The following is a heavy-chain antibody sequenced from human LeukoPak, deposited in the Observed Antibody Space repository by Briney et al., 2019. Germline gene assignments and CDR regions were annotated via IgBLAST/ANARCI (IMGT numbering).Heavy chain of an antibody. D-gene: IGHD2-15*01. CDR1: GGSTSSYY. V-gene: IGHV4-59*08. CDR2: INYSGSSGST. J-gene: IGHJ4*02. Sequence: SETLSLTCTVSGGSTSSYYWNWIRQPPGKGLEWIGSINYSGSSGSTSYNPSLKSRVTISVDTSKNQFSLNLSSVTAPGTAVYYCASYCSGGSCGYWGQGTLVTVSS. CDR3: ASYCSGGSCGY.